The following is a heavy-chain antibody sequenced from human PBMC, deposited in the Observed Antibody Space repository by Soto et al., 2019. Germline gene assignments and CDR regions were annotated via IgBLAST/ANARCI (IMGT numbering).Heavy chain of an antibody. V-gene: IGHV3-23*01. J-gene: IGHJ4*02. D-gene: IGHD4-17*01. CDR2: ISGSGGST. CDR3: AKDPYGDYELYSYYFDY. CDR1: GFTFSSYA. Sequence: EVQLLESGGGLVQPGGSLRLSCAASGFTFSSYAMSWVRQAPGKGLEWVSAISGSGGSTYYADSVKGRFTISRDNSKNTLYLQMNSLRAEDTAVYYCAKDPYGDYELYSYYFDYWGQGTLVTVSS.